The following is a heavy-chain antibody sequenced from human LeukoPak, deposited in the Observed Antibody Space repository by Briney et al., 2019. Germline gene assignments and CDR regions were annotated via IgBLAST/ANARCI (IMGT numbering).Heavy chain of an antibody. CDR1: GFTFSTYA. D-gene: IGHD4-23*01. J-gene: IGHJ4*02. V-gene: IGHV3-64*01. CDR2: INNNGGTT. Sequence: PGGSLRLSCAASGFTFSTYAMHWVRQAPGKGLEYVSTINNNGGTTYYANPVKGRFTISRDNSKNTLYLQMGSLSAEDMAVYYCAKDRYGGDYFDSWGQGTLVTVSS. CDR3: AKDRYGGDYFDS.